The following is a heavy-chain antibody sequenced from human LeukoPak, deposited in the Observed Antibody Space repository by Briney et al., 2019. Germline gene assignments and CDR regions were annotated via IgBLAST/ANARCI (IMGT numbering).Heavy chain of an antibody. D-gene: IGHD4-11*01. CDR3: VRDRSPLYSNYRGYYFDY. J-gene: IGHJ4*02. CDR2: IKQDGSEK. CDR1: GFTFSSYW. V-gene: IGHV3-7*01. Sequence: PGGSLRLSCAASGFTFSSYWMSWVRQAPGKGLEWVANIKQDGSEKYYVDSVKGRFTISRDNAKNSLYLQMNSLRAEDTAVYYCVRDRSPLYSNYRGYYFDYWGQGTLVTVSS.